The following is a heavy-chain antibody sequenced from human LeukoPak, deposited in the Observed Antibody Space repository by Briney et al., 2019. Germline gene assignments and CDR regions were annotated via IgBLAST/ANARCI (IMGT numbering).Heavy chain of an antibody. CDR3: ARARLGYCSGASCDLDP. CDR2: TYYSGST. Sequence: PSETLSLTCTVSGGSISTYFWSWIRQPPGKGLEWIGYTYYSGSTKYNPSLQSRVTISVDKSSNQFSLNVRSVTAADTAVYYCARARLGYCSGASCDLDPWGQGLPVTVSS. V-gene: IGHV4-59*12. J-gene: IGHJ5*02. D-gene: IGHD2-15*01. CDR1: GGSISTYF.